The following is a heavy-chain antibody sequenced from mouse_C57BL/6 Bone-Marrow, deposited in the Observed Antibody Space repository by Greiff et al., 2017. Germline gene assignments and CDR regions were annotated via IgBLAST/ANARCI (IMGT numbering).Heavy chain of an antibody. Sequence: EVKVEESGGGLVQPGGSMKLSCVASGFTFSNYWMNWVRQSPEKGLEWVAQIRLKSDNYATHYAESVKGRFTISRDDSKSSVYLQMNNLRAEDTGIYYCTEYYYGSSLFADWGQGTLVTVSA. CDR1: GFTFSNYW. D-gene: IGHD1-1*01. J-gene: IGHJ3*01. CDR3: TEYYYGSSLFAD. V-gene: IGHV6-3*01. CDR2: IRLKSDNYAT.